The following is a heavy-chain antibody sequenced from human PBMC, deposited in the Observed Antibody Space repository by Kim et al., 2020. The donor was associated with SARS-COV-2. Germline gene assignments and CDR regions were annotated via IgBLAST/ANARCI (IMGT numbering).Heavy chain of an antibody. J-gene: IGHJ5*02. CDR3: ARIVEFNWFDP. V-gene: IGHV1-8*01. D-gene: IGHD3-10*01. Sequence: GYAQKFQGRVTMTRNTSISTAYMELSSLRSEDTAVYYCARIVEFNWFDPWGQGTLVTVSS.